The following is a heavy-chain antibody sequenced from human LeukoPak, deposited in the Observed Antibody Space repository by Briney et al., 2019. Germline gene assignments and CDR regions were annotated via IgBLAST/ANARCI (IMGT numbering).Heavy chain of an antibody. Sequence: ASVKVSCKASGYTFTGYYMHWVRQAPGQGLEWMGWINPNSGGTNYAQKFQGRVTMTRDTSISTAYMELSRLRSDETTVYYCARVAAVAYYYYYMDVGGKGTTVTVSS. CDR1: GYTFTGYY. D-gene: IGHD6-19*01. V-gene: IGHV1-2*02. CDR2: INPNSGGT. CDR3: ARVAAVAYYYYYMDV. J-gene: IGHJ6*03.